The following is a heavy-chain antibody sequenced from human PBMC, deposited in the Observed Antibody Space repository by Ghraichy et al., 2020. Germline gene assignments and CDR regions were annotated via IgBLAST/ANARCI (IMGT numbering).Heavy chain of an antibody. J-gene: IGHJ3*02. D-gene: IGHD3-10*01. CDR1: GFTFSSYA. V-gene: IGHV3-23*01. CDR2: ISGSGGST. CDR3: ATKYYYGSGSYYNEGNDAFDI. Sequence: GGSLRLSCAASGFTFSSYAMSWVRQAPGKGLEWVSAISGSGGSTYYADSVKGRFTISRDNSKNTLYLQMNSLRAEDTAVYYCATKYYYGSGSYYNEGNDAFDIWGQGTMVTVSS.